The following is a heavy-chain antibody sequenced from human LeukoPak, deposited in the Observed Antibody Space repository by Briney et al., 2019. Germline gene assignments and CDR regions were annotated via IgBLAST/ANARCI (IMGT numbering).Heavy chain of an antibody. J-gene: IGHJ4*02. Sequence: ASVKVSCKASGDTFTGSFMHWVRQAPGQGLEWMGWINPNTGGTKFAQKFQGRVTMTRDTSISTAYMELSSLRSDDTAVYYCARADPVGYWGQGTQVTVSS. CDR1: GDTFTGSF. V-gene: IGHV1-2*02. CDR3: ARADPVGY. CDR2: INPNTGGT.